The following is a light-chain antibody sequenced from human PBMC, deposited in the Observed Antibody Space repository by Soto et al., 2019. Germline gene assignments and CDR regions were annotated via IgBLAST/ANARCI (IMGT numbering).Light chain of an antibody. CDR3: SSSTAASTPVV. J-gene: IGLJ2*01. CDR2: EVT. Sequence: QSVLTQPASVSGSPGQSITISCTGTSSDIGTYDYVSWYQHHPGKAPKLMIYEVTNRPSGVSYRFSGSKSGNTASLTISGRQDDDEAAYYCSSSTAASTPVVFGGGTKLTVL. V-gene: IGLV2-14*01. CDR1: SSDIGTYDY.